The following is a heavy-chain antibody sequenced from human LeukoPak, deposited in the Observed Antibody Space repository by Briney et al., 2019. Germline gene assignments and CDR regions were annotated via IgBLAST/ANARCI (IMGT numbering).Heavy chain of an antibody. V-gene: IGHV3-53*01. CDR3: VIGEKYSSGWYDSV. CDR1: GFTVSSNY. J-gene: IGHJ4*02. D-gene: IGHD6-19*01. Sequence: GGSLRLSCAASGFTVSSNYMSWVRQASGKGLEWVSVIYSGGSTYYADSVKGRFTISRDNSKNTLYLQMNSLRAEDTAVYYCVIGEKYSSGWYDSVWGQGTLVTVSS. CDR2: IYSGGST.